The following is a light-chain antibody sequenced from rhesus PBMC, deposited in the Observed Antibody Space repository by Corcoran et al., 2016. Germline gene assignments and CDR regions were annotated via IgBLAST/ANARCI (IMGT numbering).Light chain of an antibody. CDR3: QQYKNVPYS. CDR1: QGISSW. V-gene: IGKV1-21*01. J-gene: IGKJ2*01. CDR2: RAA. Sequence: DVQMTQSPSSLSASVGDRVTITCRASQGISSWLAWYQQKQGKAPKLLIYRAASLQRGVPSRFSGSGSGTDFTLPISSLQSEDFATYFCQQYKNVPYSFGQGTKVEI.